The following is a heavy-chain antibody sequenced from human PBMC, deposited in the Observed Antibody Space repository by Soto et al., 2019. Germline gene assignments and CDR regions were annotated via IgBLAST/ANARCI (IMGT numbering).Heavy chain of an antibody. J-gene: IGHJ6*03. Sequence: PSETLSLTWAVYGGSFSGYYWSWIRQPPGKGLEWIGEINHSGSTNYNPSLKSRVTISVDTSKNQFSLKLSSVTAADTAVYYCAAGRGYYGSGSYYSGSYYYYMDVWGKGTTVTVSS. CDR2: INHSGST. CDR1: GGSFSGYY. D-gene: IGHD3-10*01. CDR3: AAGRGYYGSGSYYSGSYYYYMDV. V-gene: IGHV4-34*01.